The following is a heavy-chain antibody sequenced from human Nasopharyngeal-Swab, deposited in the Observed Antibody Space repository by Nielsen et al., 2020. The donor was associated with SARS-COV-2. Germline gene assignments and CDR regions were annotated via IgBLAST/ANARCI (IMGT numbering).Heavy chain of an antibody. Sequence: ASVKVSCKASGYTFTSYGISWVRQAPGQGLEWMGWISAYNGNTNYAQKLQGRVTMTTDTSTSTAYMELRSLRSEDTAVYYCARDPESGVVVPAAMREVTPFDYWGQGTLVTVSS. CDR3: ARDPESGVVVPAAMREVTPFDY. J-gene: IGHJ4*02. V-gene: IGHV1-18*01. CDR1: GYTFTSYG. D-gene: IGHD2-2*01. CDR2: ISAYNGNT.